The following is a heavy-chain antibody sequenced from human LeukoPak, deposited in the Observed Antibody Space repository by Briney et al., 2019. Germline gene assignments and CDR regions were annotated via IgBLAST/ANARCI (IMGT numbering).Heavy chain of an antibody. Sequence: SQTLSLTCTVSGDSISSGGYHWNWIRQRPGRGLECIGYIYDSGSTYYSPSLKSRLTISVDTSKNQCSLRLNSVTAADTAVYYCARSYSSSWYEGYYFDYWGQGTLVTVSS. D-gene: IGHD6-13*01. CDR3: ARSYSSSWYEGYYFDY. J-gene: IGHJ4*02. CDR1: GDSISSGGYH. CDR2: IYDSGST. V-gene: IGHV4-31*03.